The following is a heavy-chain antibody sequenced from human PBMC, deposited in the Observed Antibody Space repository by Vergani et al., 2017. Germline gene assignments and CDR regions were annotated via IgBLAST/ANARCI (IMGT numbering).Heavy chain of an antibody. V-gene: IGHV3-13*01. D-gene: IGHD6-6*01. J-gene: IGHJ4*01. Sequence: EVQLVESGGGLVQPGGSLRLSCAASGFTFSTYDMHWFRQATGKGLEWVSAIGTAGDTYYPGSVKGRFTISRDNAKNSLYLQMNGLRAGDTAVYYCARRDSSSPALDYWGHGTLVTVSS. CDR1: GFTFSTYD. CDR2: IGTAGDT. CDR3: ARRDSSSPALDY.